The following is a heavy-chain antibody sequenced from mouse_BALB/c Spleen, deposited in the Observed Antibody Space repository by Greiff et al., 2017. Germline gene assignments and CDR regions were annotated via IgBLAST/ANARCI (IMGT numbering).Heavy chain of an antibody. CDR2: ISSGSSTI. CDR3: AREGYYGSRYFDY. Sequence: EVKLQESGGGLVQPGGSRKLSCAASGFTFSSFGMHWVRQAPEKGLEWVAYISSGSSTIYYADTVKGRFTISRDNPKNTLFLQMTSLRSEDTAMYYCAREGYYGSRYFDYWGQGTTLTVSS. J-gene: IGHJ2*01. CDR1: GFTFSSFG. V-gene: IGHV5-17*02. D-gene: IGHD1-1*01.